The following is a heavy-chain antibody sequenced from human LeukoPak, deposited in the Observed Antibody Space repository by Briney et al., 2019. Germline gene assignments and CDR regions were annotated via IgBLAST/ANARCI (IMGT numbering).Heavy chain of an antibody. V-gene: IGHV1-8*03. CDR1: GYIFTTYD. CDR3: ARRKFLGWFDP. Sequence: GASVKVSCKASGYIFTTYDIGWVLQATGQGLGWMGWLNPNSGNAGYAQKFQGRVTISRNTSISTAYMELSSLRSDDTAIYYCARRKFLGWFDPWGQGTLVTVSS. J-gene: IGHJ5*02. CDR2: LNPNSGNA. D-gene: IGHD7-27*01.